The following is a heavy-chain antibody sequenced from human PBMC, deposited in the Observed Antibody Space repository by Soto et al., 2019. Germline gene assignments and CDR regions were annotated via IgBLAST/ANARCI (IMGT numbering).Heavy chain of an antibody. CDR3: ARDSGYSYGPFDY. J-gene: IGHJ4*02. Sequence: PGGSLRLSCAASGFSFSNYAMNWVRQAPGKGLEWVSGISGGGGGTYYADSVKGRFTISRDNAKNSLYLQMNSLRAEDTAVYYCARDSGYSYGPFDYWGQGTLVTVSS. D-gene: IGHD5-18*01. CDR2: ISGGGGGT. CDR1: GFSFSNYA. V-gene: IGHV3-23*01.